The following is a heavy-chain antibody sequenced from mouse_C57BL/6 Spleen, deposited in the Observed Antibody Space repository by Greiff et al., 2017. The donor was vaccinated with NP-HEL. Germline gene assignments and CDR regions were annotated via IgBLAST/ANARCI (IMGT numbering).Heavy chain of an antibody. J-gene: IGHJ2*01. Sequence: VQLQQSGPELVKPGASVKISCKASGYAFSSSWMNWVKQRPGKGLEWIGRIYPGDGATNYNGKFKGKATLTADKSSITAYMRRSSLTSEDSAVYFCARDWASFDYWGKGTTRTVSS. V-gene: IGHV1-82*01. CDR1: GYAFSSSW. D-gene: IGHD4-1*01. CDR3: ARDWASFDY. CDR2: IYPGDGAT.